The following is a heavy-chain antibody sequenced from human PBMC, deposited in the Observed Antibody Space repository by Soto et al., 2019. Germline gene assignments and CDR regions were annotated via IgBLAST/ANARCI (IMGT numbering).Heavy chain of an antibody. CDR1: GFTFDDYA. Sequence: EVQLVESGGGLVQPGRSLRLSCAASGFTFDDYAMHWVRQAPGKGLEWVSGISWNSGSIGYADSVKGRFTISRDNAKNSLYLQMNSLRAEDTALYCCAKGRYGDYYYYMDVWGKGTTVTVSS. CDR2: ISWNSGSI. J-gene: IGHJ6*03. D-gene: IGHD4-17*01. CDR3: AKGRYGDYYYYMDV. V-gene: IGHV3-9*01.